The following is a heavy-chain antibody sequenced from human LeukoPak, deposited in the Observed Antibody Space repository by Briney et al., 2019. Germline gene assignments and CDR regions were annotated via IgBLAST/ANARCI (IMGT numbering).Heavy chain of an antibody. CDR1: GFTFSNYE. CDR2: ISSSGSPI. Sequence: GRSLRLSCAASGFTFSNYEMNWVRQAPGKGLEWVSYISSSGSPINYADSVKGRFTISRDNYKNSLYLQMNSLRVEDTAVYYCARVGARDDYWGQGTLVTVSS. J-gene: IGHJ4*02. CDR3: ARVGARDDY. V-gene: IGHV3-48*03.